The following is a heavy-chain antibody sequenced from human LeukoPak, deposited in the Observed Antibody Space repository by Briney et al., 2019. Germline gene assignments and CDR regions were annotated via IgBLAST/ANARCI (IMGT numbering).Heavy chain of an antibody. CDR3: ARALEFGESGVDY. V-gene: IGHV1-8*02. D-gene: IGHD3-10*01. CDR2: MNPNSGNT. J-gene: IGHJ4*02. Sequence: ASVKVSCKASGGTFSSYAISWVRQATGQGLEWMGWMNPNSGNTGYAQKFQGRVTMTRNTSISTAYMELSSLRSEDTAVYYCARALEFGESGVDYWGQGTLVTVSS. CDR1: GGTFSSYA.